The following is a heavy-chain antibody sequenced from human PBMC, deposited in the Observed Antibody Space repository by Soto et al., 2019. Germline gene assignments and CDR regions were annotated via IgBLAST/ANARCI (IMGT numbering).Heavy chain of an antibody. J-gene: IGHJ4*02. CDR2: INAGNGNT. V-gene: IGHV1-3*01. Sequence: GASVKVSCKASGYTFTSYAMHWVRQAPGQRLEWMGWINAGNGNTKYSQKFQGRVTITRDTSASTAYMELSSLRSEDTAVYYCARSLDDIAVVVAATPFDYWGQGTLVTVSS. CDR3: ARSLDDIAVVVAATPFDY. D-gene: IGHD2-15*01. CDR1: GYTFTSYA.